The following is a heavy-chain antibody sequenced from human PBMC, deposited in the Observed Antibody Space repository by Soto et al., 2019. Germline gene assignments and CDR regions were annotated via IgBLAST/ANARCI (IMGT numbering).Heavy chain of an antibody. D-gene: IGHD3-10*01. CDR1: GFTFDDYA. CDR3: AKDAITMVRGVISYYGMDV. J-gene: IGHJ6*02. CDR2: ISWNSGSI. V-gene: IGHV3-9*01. Sequence: EVQLVESGGGLVQPGRSLRLSCAASGFTFDDYAMHWVRQAPGKGLEWVSGISWNSGSIGYADSVKGRFTISRDNSKNSLYLQRNSLRAEDTALYYFAKDAITMVRGVISYYGMDVWGQGTTVTVSS.